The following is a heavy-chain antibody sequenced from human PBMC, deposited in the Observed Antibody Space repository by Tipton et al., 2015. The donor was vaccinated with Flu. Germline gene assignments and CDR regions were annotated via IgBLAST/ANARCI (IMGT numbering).Heavy chain of an antibody. V-gene: IGHV4-59*01. CDR2: IYNGVCT. J-gene: IGHJ4*02. Sequence: TLSLTCIVSKGSLSSYYWNWIRQSPGKGLEWIGYIYNGVCTKYSPSLKSRVTISADTSKNEFSLRLSSVTAADTAVYFCARDPSLGMPEYFDSWGQGTLVTVSS. D-gene: IGHD2-2*01. CDR3: ARDPSLGMPEYFDS. CDR1: KGSLSSYY.